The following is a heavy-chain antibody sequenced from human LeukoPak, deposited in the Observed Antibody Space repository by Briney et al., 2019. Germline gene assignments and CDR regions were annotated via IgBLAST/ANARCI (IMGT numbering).Heavy chain of an antibody. Sequence: GGSLRLSCAASGFTFSDYFMSWIRQAPGKGLEWVSYISSSGDTIYYADSVKGRFTISRDNAKNSLYLQMNSLRAEDTAVCYCARSFEVSDYMDVWGKGTTVTVSS. CDR1: GFTFSDYF. CDR3: ARSFEVSDYMDV. J-gene: IGHJ6*03. D-gene: IGHD3-9*01. V-gene: IGHV3-11*04. CDR2: ISSSGDTI.